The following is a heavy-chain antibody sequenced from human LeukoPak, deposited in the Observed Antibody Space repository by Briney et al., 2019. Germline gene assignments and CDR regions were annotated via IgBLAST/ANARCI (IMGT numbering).Heavy chain of an antibody. V-gene: IGHV3-74*01. Sequence: GGSLRLSCAASGFTFSSYWMHWVRQAPGKGLVWVSRINSDGSSTSYADSVKGRFTISRDNAKNSLYLQMNSLRAEDTAVYYCARDLTDYGDYPYYGMDVWGQGTTVTVSS. D-gene: IGHD4-17*01. J-gene: IGHJ6*02. CDR1: GFTFSSYW. CDR2: INSDGSST. CDR3: ARDLTDYGDYPYYGMDV.